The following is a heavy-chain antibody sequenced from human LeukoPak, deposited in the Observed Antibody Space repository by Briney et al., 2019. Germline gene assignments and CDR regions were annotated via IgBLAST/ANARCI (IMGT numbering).Heavy chain of an antibody. CDR3: AKPRRSDIVATVSPFDY. D-gene: IGHD5-12*01. CDR1: GFIFSSYG. CDR2: ISGSGGST. Sequence: GGSLRLSCAASGFIFSSYGMSWVRQAPGKGLEWVSAISGSGGSTYYADSVKGRFTISRDNSKNTLYLQMNSLRAEDTAVYYCAKPRRSDIVATVSPFDYWGQGTLVTVSS. J-gene: IGHJ4*02. V-gene: IGHV3-23*01.